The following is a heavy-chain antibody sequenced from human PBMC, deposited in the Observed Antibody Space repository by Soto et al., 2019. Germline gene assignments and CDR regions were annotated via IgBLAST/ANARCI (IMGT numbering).Heavy chain of an antibody. CDR3: AKDLVATSGYGMDV. V-gene: IGHV6-1*01. CDR2: TYYRSKWYN. CDR1: GDSLSSNSAA. D-gene: IGHD3-10*01. Sequence: PSQTLSLTCAISGDSLSSNSAAWNSIRQSPSRGLEWLVRTYYRSKWYNDYAVSVKSRITINPDTSKNQFSLQLNSVTPEDTAVYYCAKDLVATSGYGMDVWGQGTTVTVSS. J-gene: IGHJ6*02.